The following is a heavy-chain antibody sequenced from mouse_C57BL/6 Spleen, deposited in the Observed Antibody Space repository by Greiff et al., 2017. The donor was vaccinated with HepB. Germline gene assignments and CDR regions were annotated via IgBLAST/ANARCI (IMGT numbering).Heavy chain of an antibody. CDR1: GFTFSDYG. CDR2: ISSGSSTI. V-gene: IGHV5-17*01. Sequence: EVKLVESGGGLVKPGGSLKLSCAASGFTFSDYGMHWVHQAPEKGLEWVAYISSGSSTIYYADTVKGRFTISRDNAKNTLFLQMTSLRSEDTAMYYCARGVYSNYFDYWGQGTTLTVSS. D-gene: IGHD2-5*01. J-gene: IGHJ2*01. CDR3: ARGVYSNYFDY.